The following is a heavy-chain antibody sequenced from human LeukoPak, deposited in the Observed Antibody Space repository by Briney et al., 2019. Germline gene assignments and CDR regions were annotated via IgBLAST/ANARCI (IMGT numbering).Heavy chain of an antibody. J-gene: IGHJ3*02. V-gene: IGHV4-39*07. CDR2: IYYSGST. Sequence: SETLSLTCTVSGGSISSSSYYWGWIRQPPGKGLEWIGSIYYSGSTYYNPSLKSRVTISVDTSKNQFSLKLSSVTAADTAVYYCARGARLRFDAFDIWGQGTMVTVSS. D-gene: IGHD4-17*01. CDR1: GGSISSSSYY. CDR3: ARGARLRFDAFDI.